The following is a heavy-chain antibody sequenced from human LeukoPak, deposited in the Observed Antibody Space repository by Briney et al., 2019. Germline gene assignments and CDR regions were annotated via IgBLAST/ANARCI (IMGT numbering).Heavy chain of an antibody. CDR3: ARESRGTGGTTAFDC. D-gene: IGHD1-1*01. CDR1: VFSFSNHE. V-gene: IGHV3-23*01. J-gene: IGHJ4*02. CDR2: IDRSGDKT. Sequence: GGSLRLSCTTSVFSFSNHEMTWARQAPGKGLEWVSHIDRSGDKTYYADSVKGRFTISRDNSKNTVYLQMNSLRVEDTAVYYCARESRGTGGTTAFDCWGQGTLVTVSS.